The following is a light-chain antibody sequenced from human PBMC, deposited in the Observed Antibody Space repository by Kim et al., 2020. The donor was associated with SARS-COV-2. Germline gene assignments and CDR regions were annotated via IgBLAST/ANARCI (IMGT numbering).Light chain of an antibody. CDR2: AAS. J-gene: IGKJ4*01. CDR3: QQYYNYPLT. CDR1: QGITTS. Sequence: DIQMTQSPSSLSASVGDRVTITCRASQGITTSLAWFQQKPGKAPKSLIYAASNLQSGVPSKFSGSGSGTDFTLTINTLQPEYFATYSFQQYYNYPLTFGRGTKVDIK. V-gene: IGKV1-16*02.